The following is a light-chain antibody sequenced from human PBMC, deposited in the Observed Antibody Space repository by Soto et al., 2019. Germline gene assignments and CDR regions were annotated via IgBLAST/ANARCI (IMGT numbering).Light chain of an antibody. J-gene: IGLJ1*01. CDR3: SSYTISSTYV. Sequence: QSVLTQPASVSGSPGQSITLSCTGPSSDVGTYNYVSWYQQHPGKAPKLMISQVSNRPSGVSNRFSGSKSGNTASLTISGLQAEDEADYYCSSYTISSTYVFGTGTKVTVL. V-gene: IGLV2-14*01. CDR1: SSDVGTYNY. CDR2: QVS.